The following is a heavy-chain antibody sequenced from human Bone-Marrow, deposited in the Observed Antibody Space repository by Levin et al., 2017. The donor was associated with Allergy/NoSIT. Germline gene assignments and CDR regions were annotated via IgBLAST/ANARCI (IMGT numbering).Heavy chain of an antibody. D-gene: IGHD5-12*01. CDR3: ARGLEYSGLP. CDR2: ISSSGSTK. CDR1: GFSFSDYE. Sequence: SCAASGFSFSDYEMNWVRQAPGKGLEWISYISSSGSTKYYADSVKGRFTISTKNSLYLQMNSLRADDTAIYYCARGLEYSGLPWGQGTLVTVSS. V-gene: IGHV3-48*03. J-gene: IGHJ5*02.